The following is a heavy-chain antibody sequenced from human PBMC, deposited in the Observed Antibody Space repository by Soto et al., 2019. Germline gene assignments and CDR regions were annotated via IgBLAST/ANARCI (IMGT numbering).Heavy chain of an antibody. D-gene: IGHD2-2*03. J-gene: IGHJ4*02. V-gene: IGHV4-4*02. CDR1: SGSIGSTNW. CDR3: ARTSGIGYDFDT. Sequence: QVQLQESGPGLVKPSETLSLTCAVSSGSIGSTNWWHWVRQPPGKGLEWIGEVFQSGITNFNPSLKSRVTISVDKSKNKFSLKMNSVTAADTAVYYCARTSGIGYDFDTWGQGILVTVSS. CDR2: VFQSGIT.